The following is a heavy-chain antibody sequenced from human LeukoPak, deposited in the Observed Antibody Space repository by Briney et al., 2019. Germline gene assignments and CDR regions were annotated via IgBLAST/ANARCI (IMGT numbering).Heavy chain of an antibody. V-gene: IGHV1-46*01. J-gene: IGHJ4*02. CDR2: INPSGGST. D-gene: IGHD4-17*01. CDR3: ARGFHFGDSDFDS. CDR1: GYTFTKYY. Sequence: ASVKVSCKASGYTFTKYYMDWVRQAPGQGLEWMGIINPSGGSTSYAQKFQGRVTMTRNTSISTAYMELSSLRSEDTAVYYCARGFHFGDSDFDSWGQGTLVTVSS.